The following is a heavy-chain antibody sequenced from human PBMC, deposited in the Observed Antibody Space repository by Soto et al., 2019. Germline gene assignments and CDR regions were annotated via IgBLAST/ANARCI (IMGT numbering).Heavy chain of an antibody. CDR2: IIPILGIA. CDR1: GGTFSSYT. J-gene: IGHJ4*02. D-gene: IGHD3-10*01. CDR3: AGSFAELLWGY. Sequence: QVQLVQSGAEVKKPGSSVKVSCKASGGTFSSYTISWVRQAPGQGLEWMGRIIPILGIANYAQKFQGRVTITADKSTSTAYMELSSLRSEDTAVYYCAGSFAELLWGYWGQGTLVTVSS. V-gene: IGHV1-69*02.